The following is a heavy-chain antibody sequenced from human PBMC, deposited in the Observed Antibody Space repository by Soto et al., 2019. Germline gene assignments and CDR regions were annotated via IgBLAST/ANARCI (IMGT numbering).Heavy chain of an antibody. Sequence: GESLKISCKGSGYSFITYWIGWVRQMPGKGLEWMGIIYPGDSDTRYSPSFQGQVTISADKSISTAYLQWSSLKASDTAVYYCAKDRLAGNFDYWGQGTQVTVSS. V-gene: IGHV5-51*01. CDR3: AKDRLAGNFDY. J-gene: IGHJ4*02. CDR2: IYPGDSDT. CDR1: GYSFITYW.